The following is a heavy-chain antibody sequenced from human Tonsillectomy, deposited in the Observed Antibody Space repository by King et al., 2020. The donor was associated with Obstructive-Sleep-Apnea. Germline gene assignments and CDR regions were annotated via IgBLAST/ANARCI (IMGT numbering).Heavy chain of an antibody. Sequence: VQLVESGGGLVQPGGSLRLSCAASGFTFSNYWLTWVRQAPGKGLEWVANIKQDGSEKYYVDSVKGRFTISRDNAKNSLYLQMNSLRAEDTAVYYCARDRGGDGGMDVWGQGTTVTVSS. V-gene: IGHV3-7*03. CDR1: GFTFSNYW. CDR2: IKQDGSEK. CDR3: ARDRGGDGGMDV. J-gene: IGHJ6*02. D-gene: IGHD3-16*01.